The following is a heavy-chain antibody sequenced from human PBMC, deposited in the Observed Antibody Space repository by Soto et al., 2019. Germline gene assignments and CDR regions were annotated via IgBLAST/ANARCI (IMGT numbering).Heavy chain of an antibody. Sequence: TLSLTCTVSGGSIGSYHWSWVRQPPGKGLEWIASVYYTGTTNYNPSLGSRVTISIDAPGNRFSMEITSVTAADTAIYYCARDTVLTGMFDFWGRGTLVTVSS. J-gene: IGHJ4*02. V-gene: IGHV4-59*01. CDR3: ARDTVLTGMFDF. D-gene: IGHD4-17*01. CDR1: GGSIGSYH. CDR2: VYYTGTT.